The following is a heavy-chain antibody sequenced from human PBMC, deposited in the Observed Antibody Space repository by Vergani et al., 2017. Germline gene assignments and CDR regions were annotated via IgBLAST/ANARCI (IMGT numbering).Heavy chain of an antibody. CDR1: GYTFTSYG. Sequence: QVQLVQSGAEVKKPGASVKVSCKASGYTFTSYGISWVRQAPGQGLEWMGWISAYNGNTNYAQKLQGRVTMTTDTSTSTAYMELRSLRSDDTAVYYCARYLETVTTGYYYYYSGMDVWGQGTTVTVSS. J-gene: IGHJ6*02. D-gene: IGHD4-17*01. V-gene: IGHV1-18*01. CDR2: ISAYNGNT. CDR3: ARYLETVTTGYYYYYSGMDV.